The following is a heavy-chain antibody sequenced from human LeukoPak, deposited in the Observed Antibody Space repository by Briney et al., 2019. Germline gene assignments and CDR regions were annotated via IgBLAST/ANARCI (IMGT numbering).Heavy chain of an antibody. V-gene: IGHV3-15*01. J-gene: IGHJ4*02. CDR1: GFTFSTAW. Sequence: GGSLRLSCAASGFTFSTAWTNWVRQAPGKGLEWVGLITNKRDGGTTTYAAPVKDRFVISRDNSKNTLYLQLNSLKTDDTAVYYCTTGYSNTWHDHYWGQGTLVTVSS. CDR3: TTGYSNTWHDHY. D-gene: IGHD6-13*01. CDR2: ITNKRDGGTT.